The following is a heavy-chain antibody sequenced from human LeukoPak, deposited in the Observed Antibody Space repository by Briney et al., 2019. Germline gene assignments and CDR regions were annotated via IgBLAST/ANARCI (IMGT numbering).Heavy chain of an antibody. CDR1: GDSITSISSYY. V-gene: IGHV4-61*01. J-gene: IGHJ5*02. CDR3: ARHGVVTVFRPTNWLDP. D-gene: IGHD2-21*02. Sequence: SETLSLTCTVSGDSITSISSYYWNWIRQSPGKGLEWIGLIYYSGTTNYNPSLRRRVTISLDTSKNQFSLKLSSVTAADTAVYYCARHGVVTVFRPTNWLDPWGQGTLVTVSS. CDR2: IYYSGTT.